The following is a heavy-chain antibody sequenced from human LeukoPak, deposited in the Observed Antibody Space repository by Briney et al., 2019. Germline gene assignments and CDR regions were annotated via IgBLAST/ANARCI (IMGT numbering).Heavy chain of an antibody. CDR1: GFTFTSFG. Sequence: GGSLRLSCAASGFTFTSFGMNWVRQAPGKGLEWVSYISTSSSTIYYADSVKGRFTISRDNAKNSLYLQMSSLRAEDTAVYYCARDLAVVVVSAFDIWGQGTMVTVSS. D-gene: IGHD3-22*01. J-gene: IGHJ3*02. CDR3: ARDLAVVVVSAFDI. V-gene: IGHV3-48*01. CDR2: ISTSSSTI.